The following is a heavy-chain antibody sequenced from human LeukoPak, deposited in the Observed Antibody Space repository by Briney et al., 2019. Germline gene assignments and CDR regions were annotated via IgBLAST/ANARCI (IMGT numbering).Heavy chain of an antibody. CDR2: IYSGNSDA. Sequence: GESLKISCQGFGYPFTTSWIGWGRRLPGKGLEWTAIIYSGNSDAKYSPSFQGQVSISTDRSISTAYLHWSSLKASDTAIYYCAIINHPDGRVYWGQGTLVTVSS. CDR3: AIINHPDGRVY. J-gene: IGHJ4*02. CDR1: GYPFTTSW. V-gene: IGHV5-51*01. D-gene: IGHD5-24*01.